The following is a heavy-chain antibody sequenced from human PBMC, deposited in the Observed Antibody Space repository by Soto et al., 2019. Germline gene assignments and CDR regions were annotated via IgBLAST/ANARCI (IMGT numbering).Heavy chain of an antibody. CDR3: ARGGSSGWLGHFDY. J-gene: IGHJ4*02. V-gene: IGHV3-30-3*01. Sequence: QVQLVESGGGVVQPGRSLRLSCAASGFTFSYYSFHWVRQAPGKGLEWVAVMSYDGSKEYYADSVKGRGTISRDNSKNTVYLQMNSLRVEDTAVYRCARGGSSGWLGHFDYWGQGALITVSS. CDR2: MSYDGSKE. D-gene: IGHD6-19*01. CDR1: GFTFSYYS.